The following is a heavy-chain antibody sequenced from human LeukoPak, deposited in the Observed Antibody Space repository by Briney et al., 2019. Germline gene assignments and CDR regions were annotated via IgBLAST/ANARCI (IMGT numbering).Heavy chain of an antibody. D-gene: IGHD1-20*01. J-gene: IGHJ5*02. V-gene: IGHV1-2*02. CDR1: GYTFTAYY. CDR2: TDPNSGAT. Sequence: ASVKVSCKASGYTFTAYYMHWVRQAPGQGLEWMGWTDPNSGATDSAQKFQGRVTVTRDTSINTVYMELSRLTSDDTGVYYCARERASLTAWFVPWGQGTLVTVSS. CDR3: ARERASLTAWFVP.